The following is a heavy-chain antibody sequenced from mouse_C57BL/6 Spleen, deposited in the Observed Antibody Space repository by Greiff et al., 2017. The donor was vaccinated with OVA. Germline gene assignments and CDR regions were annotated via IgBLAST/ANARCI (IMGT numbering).Heavy chain of an antibody. Sequence: DVKLVESEGGLVQPGSSMKLSCTASGFTFSDYYMAWVRQVPEKGLEWVANINYDGSSTYYLDSLKSRFIISRDNAKNILYLQMSSLKSEDTATYYCAREDRAYVDYWGQGTTLTVSS. CDR1: GFTFSDYY. CDR3: AREDRAYVDY. V-gene: IGHV5-16*01. D-gene: IGHD3-3*01. J-gene: IGHJ2*01. CDR2: INYDGSST.